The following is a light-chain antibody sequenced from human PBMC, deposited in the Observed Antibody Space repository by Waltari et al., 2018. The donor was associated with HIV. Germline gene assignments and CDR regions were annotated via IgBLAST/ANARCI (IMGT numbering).Light chain of an antibody. J-gene: IGLJ2*01. CDR2: YDS. CDR3: QVWDSSSDHVV. Sequence: SYVLTQPPSVSVAPGKTARITCGGNNIGSKSVHWYQQKPGQAPVVVIYYDSDRPSGIPERFSGSNSGNTATLTISRVEAGDEADYYCQVWDSSSDHVVFGGGTKLTVL. CDR1: NIGSKS. V-gene: IGLV3-21*04.